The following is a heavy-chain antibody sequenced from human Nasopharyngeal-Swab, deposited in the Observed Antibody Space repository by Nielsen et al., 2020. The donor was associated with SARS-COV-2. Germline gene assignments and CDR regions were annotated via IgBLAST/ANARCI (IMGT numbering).Heavy chain of an antibody. V-gene: IGHV3-48*02. D-gene: IGHD3-22*01. Sequence: GESLKISCAASGFTFSTYSMNWVRQTPGKGLEWVSYISSSSGTFYYANSVKGRFTISRDNAKNSLYLQMNSLRDEDTAVYYCARESFGYDSSGYYYYYGMDVWGQGTTVTVSS. CDR3: ARESFGYDSSGYYYYYGMDV. CDR1: GFTFSTYS. J-gene: IGHJ6*02. CDR2: ISSSSGTF.